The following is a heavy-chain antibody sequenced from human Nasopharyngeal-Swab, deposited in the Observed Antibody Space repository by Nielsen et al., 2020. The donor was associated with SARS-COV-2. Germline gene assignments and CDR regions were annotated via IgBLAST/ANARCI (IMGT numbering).Heavy chain of an antibody. V-gene: IGHV3-33*01. CDR1: GFTSSSYG. J-gene: IGHJ4*02. D-gene: IGHD6-19*01. Sequence: GGSLRLSCAASGFTSSSYGMHWVSQAPGKGREWVAVIWYDGSNKYYADSVKGRFTISRDNSKNTLYLQMNSLRAEDTAVYYCARDKERAGYSSGWYGLGGQGTLVTVSS. CDR2: IWYDGSNK. CDR3: ARDKERAGYSSGWYGL.